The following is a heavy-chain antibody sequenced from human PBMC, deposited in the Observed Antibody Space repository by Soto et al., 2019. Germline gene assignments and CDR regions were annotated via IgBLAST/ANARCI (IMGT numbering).Heavy chain of an antibody. V-gene: IGHV1-69*13. J-gene: IGHJ6*02. D-gene: IGHD2-2*01. CDR1: GGTFSSYA. Sequence: SVKVSCKASGGTFSSYAISWVRQAPGQGLEWMGGIIPIFGTANYPQKFQGRVTITADESTSTAYMELSSLRSEDTAVYYCARPSSIVVVPAATRYYGMDVWGQGTTVTVSS. CDR2: IIPIFGTA. CDR3: ARPSSIVVVPAATRYYGMDV.